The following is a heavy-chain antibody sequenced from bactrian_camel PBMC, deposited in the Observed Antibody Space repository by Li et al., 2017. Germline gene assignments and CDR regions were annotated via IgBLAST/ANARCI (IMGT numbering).Heavy chain of an antibody. J-gene: IGHJ4*01. V-gene: IGHV3S53*01. CDR1: GYTNSSNC. CDR3: AAGAYVSGTWGLQPTSYNY. CDR2: IRAGVSP. D-gene: IGHD2*01. Sequence: HVQLVESGGGSVQAGGSLRLSCQASGYTNSSNCMAWFRQRPGKEREGVATIRAGVSPYVVDSVKGRFTISQDSAKNTVLLQMNNLKPEDTAKYYCAAGAYVSGTWGLQPTSYNYWGQGTQVTV.